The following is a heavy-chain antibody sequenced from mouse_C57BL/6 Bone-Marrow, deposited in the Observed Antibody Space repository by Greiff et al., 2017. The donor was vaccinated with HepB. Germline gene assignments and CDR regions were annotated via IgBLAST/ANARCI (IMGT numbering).Heavy chain of an antibody. CDR3: ARDLITTRFAY. J-gene: IGHJ3*01. CDR2: IYPGSGNT. CDR1: GYSFTSYY. Sequence: VQLQESGPELVKPGASVKISCKASGYSFTSYYIHWVKQRPGQGLEWIGWIYPGSGNTKYNEKFKGKATLTADTSSSTAYMQLSSLTSEDTAVYYCARDLITTRFAYWGQGTLVTVSA. D-gene: IGHD1-1*01. V-gene: IGHV1-66*01.